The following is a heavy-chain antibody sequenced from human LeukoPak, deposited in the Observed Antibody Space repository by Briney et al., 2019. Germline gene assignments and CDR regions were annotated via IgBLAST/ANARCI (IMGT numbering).Heavy chain of an antibody. CDR2: IIPILGIA. J-gene: IGHJ4*02. Sequence: SVKVSCKAPGGTFSSYTISWVRQAPGQGLEWMGRIIPILGIANYAQKFQGRVTITADKSTSTAYMELSSLRAEDTAVYYCARGGYCSSTSCLTYFDYWGQGTLVTVSS. D-gene: IGHD2-2*01. CDR3: ARGGYCSSTSCLTYFDY. V-gene: IGHV1-69*02. CDR1: GGTFSSYT.